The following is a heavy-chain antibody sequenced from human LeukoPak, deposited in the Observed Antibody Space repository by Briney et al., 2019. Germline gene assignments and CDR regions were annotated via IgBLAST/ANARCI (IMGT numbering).Heavy chain of an antibody. J-gene: IGHJ4*02. CDR2: IYTSGST. CDR1: GGSISSGSYY. Sequence: PSETLSLTCTVSGGSISSGSYYWSWIRQPAGKGLEWIGRIYTSGSTNYNPSLKSRVTISVDTSKNQFSLKLSSVTAADTAVYYCAREGVWGSYRYPFDYWGQGTLVTVSS. CDR3: AREGVWGSYRYPFDY. D-gene: IGHD3-16*02. V-gene: IGHV4-61*02.